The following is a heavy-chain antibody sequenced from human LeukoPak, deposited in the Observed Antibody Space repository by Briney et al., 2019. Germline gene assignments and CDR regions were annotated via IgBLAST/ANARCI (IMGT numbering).Heavy chain of an antibody. Sequence: GGSLRLSCAASGFTFSSYSMNWGRQAPGKGLEWVSSISSSSSYIYYADSVKGRFTISRDNAKNSLYLQMNSLRAEDTAVYYCARGSGRSYLPFDYWGQGTLVTVSS. V-gene: IGHV3-21*01. CDR1: GFTFSSYS. CDR2: ISSSSSYI. CDR3: ARGSGRSYLPFDY. J-gene: IGHJ4*02. D-gene: IGHD1-26*01.